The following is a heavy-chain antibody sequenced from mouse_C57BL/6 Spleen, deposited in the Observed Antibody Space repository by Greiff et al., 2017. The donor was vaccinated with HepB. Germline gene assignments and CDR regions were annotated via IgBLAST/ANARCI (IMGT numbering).Heavy chain of an antibody. V-gene: IGHV5-9-1*02. CDR1: GFTFSSYA. Sequence: EVHLVESGEGLVKPGGSLKFSCAASGFTFSSYAMSWVRQTPEKRLEWVAYISSGGDYIYYADTVKGRFTISRDNARNTLYLQMSSLKSEDTAMYYCTREGRDSYYFDYWGQGTTLTVSS. J-gene: IGHJ2*01. CDR3: TREGRDSYYFDY. D-gene: IGHD3-3*01. CDR2: ISSGGDYI.